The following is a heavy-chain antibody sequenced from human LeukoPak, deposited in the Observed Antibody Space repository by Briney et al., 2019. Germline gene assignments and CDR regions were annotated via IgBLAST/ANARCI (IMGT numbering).Heavy chain of an antibody. CDR3: AREAALWDWFDP. J-gene: IGHJ5*02. CDR2: IRYDGNNN. Sequence: GGSLRLSCAASGFTFSRYGMHWVRQAPGKGLEWVAFIRYDGNNNYYADSVKGLFTISRDNSKNTLYLQMNSLRAEDTAVYYCAREAALWDWFDPWGQGTLVTVSS. V-gene: IGHV3-30*02. D-gene: IGHD3-16*01. CDR1: GFTFSRYG.